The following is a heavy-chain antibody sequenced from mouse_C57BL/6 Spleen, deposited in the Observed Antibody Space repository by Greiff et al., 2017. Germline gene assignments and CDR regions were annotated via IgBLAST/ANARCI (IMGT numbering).Heavy chain of an antibody. V-gene: IGHV1-62-2*01. CDR3: ARHEGGSSGYVTFAY. CDR2: FYPGSGSI. J-gene: IGHJ3*01. D-gene: IGHD3-2*02. CDR1: GYTFTEYT. Sequence: LVESGAELVKPGASVKLSCKASGYTFTEYTIHWVKQRSGQGLEWIGWFYPGSGSIKYNEKFKDKATLTADKSSSTVYMELSRLTSEDSAVYFCARHEGGSSGYVTFAYWGQGTLVTVSA.